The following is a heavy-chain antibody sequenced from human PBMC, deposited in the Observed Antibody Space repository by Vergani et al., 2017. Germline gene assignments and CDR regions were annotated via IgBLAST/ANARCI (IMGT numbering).Heavy chain of an antibody. CDR3: VRARCSGPCFMSNWFDS. V-gene: IGHV3-74*02. J-gene: IGHJ5*01. CDR2: IKSDGSIT. Sequence: EVQLVESGGGLVKPGGSLRVSCSASGFRVTTYYMSWVRQAPEKGLVWVSRIKSDGSITNYADSVKGRFTISRDNAKNTLYLEMNSLRGDDTAIYYCVRARCSGPCFMSNWFDSWGQGTLVTVSS. D-gene: IGHD5-12*01. CDR1: GFRVTTYY.